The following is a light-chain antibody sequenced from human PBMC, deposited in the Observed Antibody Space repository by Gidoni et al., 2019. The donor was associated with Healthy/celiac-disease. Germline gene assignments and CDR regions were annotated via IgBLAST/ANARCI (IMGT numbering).Light chain of an antibody. V-gene: IGLV2-14*01. CDR3: SSYTSSSTVV. CDR2: DVS. J-gene: IGLJ2*01. Sequence: QSALTQPASLSGSPGPSITIPCTGTSSDVDGYNYVSWYQQHPSKAPKLMIYDVSNRPPGVSNRFSGSKSGNTASLTISGLQAEDEADYYCSSYTSSSTVVFGGGTKLTVL. CDR1: SSDVDGYNY.